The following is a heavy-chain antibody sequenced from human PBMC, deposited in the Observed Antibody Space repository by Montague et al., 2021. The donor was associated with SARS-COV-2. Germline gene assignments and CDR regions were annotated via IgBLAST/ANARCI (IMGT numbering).Heavy chain of an antibody. Sequence: SETRSLTCTVSGASISSRSYHWGWIRQPPGKGLEWIGFKYYSGSTYYNPTLKSRVTISVDTSKNQFSLKLSSVTAADTAVYYCATLPSGITIFGVVQGYYFDDWGQGTLVTVSS. CDR3: ATLPSGITIFGVVQGYYFDD. V-gene: IGHV4-39*01. CDR1: GASISSRSYH. J-gene: IGHJ4*02. CDR2: KYYSGST. D-gene: IGHD3-3*01.